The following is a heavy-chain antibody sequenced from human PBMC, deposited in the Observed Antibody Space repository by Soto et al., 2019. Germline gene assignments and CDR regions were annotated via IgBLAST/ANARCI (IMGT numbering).Heavy chain of an antibody. Sequence: SETLSLTCTVSGGSVSSGDYYWSWIRQPPGKGLQWIGYVYYSWSTDYNPSLKSRVTISVDTSKNQFSLKLTSVTVADTAVYYCARERTGDPTFFDYWGQGTLVTVPS. J-gene: IGHJ4*02. CDR3: ARERTGDPTFFDY. CDR1: GGSVSSGDYY. CDR2: VYYSWST. V-gene: IGHV4-61*08. D-gene: IGHD1-1*01.